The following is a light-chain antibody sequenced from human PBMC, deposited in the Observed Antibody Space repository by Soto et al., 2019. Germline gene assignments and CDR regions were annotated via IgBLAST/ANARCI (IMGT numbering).Light chain of an antibody. CDR2: AAS. CDR1: QTISSW. Sequence: DIQMTQSPSTLSGSVGDRVTITCRASQTISSWLAWYQQKPGKAPKRLIYAASSLQSGVPSRFSGSGYGTDFTLTISSLQPEDFATYYCLQHNSYPWTFGQGTKVDIK. J-gene: IGKJ1*01. CDR3: LQHNSYPWT. V-gene: IGKV1-5*01.